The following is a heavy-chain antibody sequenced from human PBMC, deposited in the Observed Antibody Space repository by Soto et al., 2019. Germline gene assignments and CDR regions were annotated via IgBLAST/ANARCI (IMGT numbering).Heavy chain of an antibody. CDR1: GGSVSSEGFY. V-gene: IGHV4-61*08. J-gene: IGHJ4*02. CDR2: IYHTGTT. Sequence: PSETLSLTCAVSGGSVSSEGFYWSWVRQPPGKGLEWIGYIYHTGTTNYNPSLESRVTLSIDTSKNQFSLKVNSVTAADTAVYFCARDRAYCTSTRCYWNYDFWGQGTLVTVSS. D-gene: IGHD2-2*01. CDR3: ARDRAYCTSTRCYWNYDF.